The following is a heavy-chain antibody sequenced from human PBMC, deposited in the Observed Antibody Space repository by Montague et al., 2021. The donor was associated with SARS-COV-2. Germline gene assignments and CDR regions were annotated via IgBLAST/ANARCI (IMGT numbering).Heavy chain of an antibody. CDR3: ARAQNTCFIANFVNYFDI. D-gene: IGHD4/OR15-4a*01. Sequence: SETLSLTCTVSAGSISSHYWSWIRQPPGKALEWIGDVLYTESTKYNPSLKSRVTMSVDTPKNRFSLSLRSLTAADTAVYYCARAQNTCFIANFVNYFDIWGLGALVTVSS. CDR2: VLYTEST. J-gene: IGHJ4*02. V-gene: IGHV4-59*11. CDR1: AGSISSHY.